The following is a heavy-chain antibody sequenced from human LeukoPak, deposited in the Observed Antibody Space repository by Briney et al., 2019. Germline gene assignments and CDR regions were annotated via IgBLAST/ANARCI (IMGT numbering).Heavy chain of an antibody. V-gene: IGHV1-2*02. D-gene: IGHD5-18*01. J-gene: IGHJ4*02. CDR3: ARDRSPAPGRSYGRGHFDY. CDR1: GYTFTGYY. CDR2: INPNSGDT. Sequence: ASVRVSCKASGYTFTGYYMHWVRQAPGQGLEWMGWINPNSGDTNYAQKFQGRVTMTRDTSINTAYMELSRLRSDDTAVYYCARDRSPAPGRSYGRGHFDYWGQGTLVTVSS.